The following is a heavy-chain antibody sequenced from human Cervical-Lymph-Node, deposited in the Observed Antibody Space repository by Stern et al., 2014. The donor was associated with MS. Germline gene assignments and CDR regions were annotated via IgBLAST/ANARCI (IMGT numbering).Heavy chain of an antibody. CDR1: GYTFSSYY. Sequence: QEQLVQSGAEVKKPGASVKVSCKASGYTFSSYYMHWVRQAPGQGLEWMGMINPSGDSTSYAQKFQGRVTMTRDTSTSTLYMGLSSLRAEDTAVYYCARRRDGYNFAYWGQGTLVTVSS. V-gene: IGHV1-46*01. CDR3: ARRRDGYNFAY. D-gene: IGHD5-24*01. J-gene: IGHJ4*02. CDR2: INPSGDST.